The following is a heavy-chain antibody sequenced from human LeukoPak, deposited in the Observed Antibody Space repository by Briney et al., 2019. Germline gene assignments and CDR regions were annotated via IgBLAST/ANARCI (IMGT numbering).Heavy chain of an antibody. D-gene: IGHD5-12*01. CDR3: ARDLNWLPSDS. V-gene: IGHV3-7*01. CDR1: GFSFSSHW. CDR2: IKRDGSEK. Sequence: GGSLRLSCAASGFSFSSHWMIWFRQAPGKGPEWVAHIKRDGSEKYYVDSVKGRFTISRDNAKDSLYLQMNSLRAEDTAVYYCARDLNWLPSDSWFQGTLVNVSS. J-gene: IGHJ4*02.